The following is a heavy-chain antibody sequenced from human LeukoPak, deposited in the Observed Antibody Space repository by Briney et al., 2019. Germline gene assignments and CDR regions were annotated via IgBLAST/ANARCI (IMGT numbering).Heavy chain of an antibody. CDR3: ARGPTNGQAFDY. Sequence: GGSLRLSCVASGFTFSSSWMTWVRQAPGKGLEWVASIREDGSQKTAVDSVRGRFTITRDNAKNSVYLQMDSLRAEDTAVYYCARGPTNGQAFDYWGQGTLVSVSS. CDR2: IREDGSQK. D-gene: IGHD2-8*01. CDR1: GFTFSSSW. J-gene: IGHJ4*02. V-gene: IGHV3-7*01.